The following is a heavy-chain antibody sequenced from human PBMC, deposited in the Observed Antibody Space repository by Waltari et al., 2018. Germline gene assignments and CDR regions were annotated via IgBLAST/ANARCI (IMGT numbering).Heavy chain of an antibody. D-gene: IGHD1-26*01. Sequence: QVQLVESGGGVVQPGRSLRPSCAASGFTFRRYAMHWVRQAPGKGLEWVAVISYDGSNKYYADSVKGRFTISRDNSKNTLYLQMNSLRAEDTAVYYCARDGNWGQGTLVTVSS. V-gene: IGHV3-30-3*01. CDR2: ISYDGSNK. J-gene: IGHJ4*02. CDR3: ARDGN. CDR1: GFTFRRYA.